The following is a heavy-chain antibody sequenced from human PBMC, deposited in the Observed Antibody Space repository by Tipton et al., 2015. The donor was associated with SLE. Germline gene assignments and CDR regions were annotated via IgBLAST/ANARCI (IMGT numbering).Heavy chain of an antibody. CDR3: ARDELVYFDL. Sequence: TLSLTCTVSGGSISSHYWSWIRQPPGKGLEWIGYIYYSGSTNYNPSLKSRVTISVDTSKNQFSLKLSSVTAADTAVYYCARDELVYFDLWGRGTLVTVSS. J-gene: IGHJ2*01. CDR1: GGSISSHY. V-gene: IGHV4-59*11. CDR2: IYYSGST. D-gene: IGHD3-10*01.